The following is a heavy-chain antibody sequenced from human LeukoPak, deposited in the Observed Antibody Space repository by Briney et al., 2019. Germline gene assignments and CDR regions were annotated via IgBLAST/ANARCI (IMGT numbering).Heavy chain of an antibody. CDR2: FDPEDGET. Sequence: ASVKVSCKVSGYTLTELSMHWVRQAPGKGLEWMGGFDPEDGETIYAQKFQGRVTITEDTSTDTAYMELSSLRSEDTAVYYCATPSMVRGFGAFDIWGQGTMVTVSS. CDR3: ATPSMVRGFGAFDI. CDR1: GYTLTELS. D-gene: IGHD3-10*01. V-gene: IGHV1-24*01. J-gene: IGHJ3*02.